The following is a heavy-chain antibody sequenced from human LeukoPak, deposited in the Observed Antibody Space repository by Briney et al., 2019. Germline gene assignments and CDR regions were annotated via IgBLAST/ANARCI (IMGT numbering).Heavy chain of an antibody. CDR1: GFTFSSYG. CDR2: IWYDGSNK. Sequence: PGRSLRLSCAASGFTFSSYGMHWVRQAPGKGLEGVAVIWYDGSNKYYADSVKGRFTISRDNSKNTLYLQMNSLRAEDTAVYYCAKDLTVGATIDWFDPWGQGTLVTVSS. CDR3: AKDLTVGATIDWFDP. J-gene: IGHJ5*02. V-gene: IGHV3-33*06. D-gene: IGHD1-26*01.